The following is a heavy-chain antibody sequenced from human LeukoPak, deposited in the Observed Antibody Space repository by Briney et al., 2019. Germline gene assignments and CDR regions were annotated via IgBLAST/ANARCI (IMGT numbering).Heavy chain of an antibody. J-gene: IGHJ4*02. V-gene: IGHV3-9*01. D-gene: IGHD6-19*01. CDR2: ISWNSGSI. CDR3: AKDPRRDRYSSGWLDY. Sequence: GGSLRLSCAASGFTFDDYAMHWVRQAPGKGLEWVSGISWNSGSIGYADSVKGRFTISRDNAKNSLCLQMNSLRAEDTALYHCAKDPRRDRYSSGWLDYWGQGTLVTVSS. CDR1: GFTFDDYA.